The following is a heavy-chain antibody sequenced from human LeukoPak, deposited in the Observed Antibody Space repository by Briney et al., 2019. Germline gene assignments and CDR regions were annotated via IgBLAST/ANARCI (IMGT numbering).Heavy chain of an antibody. CDR1: GGSISSSNC. V-gene: IGHV4-4*02. Sequence: SGTLSLTCALSGGSISSSNCWSGVRQPPGKGREGSGAIYLSGSTNYSPSLKSRVTLSVDKSINPFSLKVSSVTATHPAMYYCARNSGIAAATHSEGYYFDGWGQGTLVSVS. CDR3: ARNSGIAAATHSEGYYFDG. CDR2: IYLSGST. D-gene: IGHD6-13*01. J-gene: IGHJ4*02.